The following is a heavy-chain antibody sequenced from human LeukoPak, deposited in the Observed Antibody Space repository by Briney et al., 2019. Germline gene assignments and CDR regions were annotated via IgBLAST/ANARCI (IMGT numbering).Heavy chain of an antibody. Sequence: GGSLRLSCAASGFTLNNDAMSWVRQAPGKGLEWVSAINGDTTHYAGSVKGRFTISRDNSKNTLYLQLNSLGVEDTAVYFCANYPNQVVFFSWGQGTLVTVSS. J-gene: IGHJ5*02. CDR3: ANYPNQVVFFS. D-gene: IGHD2-2*01. CDR2: INGDTT. CDR1: GFTLNNDA. V-gene: IGHV3-23*01.